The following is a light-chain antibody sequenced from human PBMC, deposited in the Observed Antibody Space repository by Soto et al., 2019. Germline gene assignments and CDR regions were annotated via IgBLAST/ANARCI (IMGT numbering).Light chain of an antibody. Sequence: QSALTQPASVSGSPGQSITISCTGTSSDVGSYNLVSWYQQHPGKAPKLMIYEGSNRPSGVSNRFSGYKSGNTTSLTISGLQAEDEADYYCCSYAGSSTFVVFGGGTKVTVL. J-gene: IGLJ2*01. CDR3: CSYAGSSTFVV. CDR1: SSDVGSYNL. CDR2: EGS. V-gene: IGLV2-23*03.